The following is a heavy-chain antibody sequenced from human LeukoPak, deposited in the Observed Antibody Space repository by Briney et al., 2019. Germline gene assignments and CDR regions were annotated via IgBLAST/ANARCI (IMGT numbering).Heavy chain of an antibody. CDR3: ARQVNMVRGVMGDYFDY. V-gene: IGHV4-59*08. CDR2: IYYGGST. Sequence: SETLSLTCTVSGGSISSYYWSWIRQPPGKGLEWIGYIYYGGSTNYNPSLKSRVTISVDTSKNQFSLKLSSVTAADTAVYYCARQVNMVRGVMGDYFDYWGQGTLVTVSS. J-gene: IGHJ4*02. D-gene: IGHD3-10*01. CDR1: GGSISSYY.